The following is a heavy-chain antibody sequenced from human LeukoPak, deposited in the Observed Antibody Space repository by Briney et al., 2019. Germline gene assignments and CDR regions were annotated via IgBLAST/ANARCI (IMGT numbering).Heavy chain of an antibody. CDR3: ARESLGSVDPRRYSTTVSQDV. J-gene: IGHJ6*04. CDR2: INPSGGST. V-gene: IGHV1-46*01. Sequence: GASVKVSCKASGYTFTSYYMHWVRQAPGQGLEWMGIINPSGGSTSYAQKFQGRVTMTRDTSTSTVYMELSSLRSEDTAVYYCARESLGSVDPRRYSTTVSQDVWGKGTTVTISS. D-gene: IGHD4-17*01. CDR1: GYTFTSYY.